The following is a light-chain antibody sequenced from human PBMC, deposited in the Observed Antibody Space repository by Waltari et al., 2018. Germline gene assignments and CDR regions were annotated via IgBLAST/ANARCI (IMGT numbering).Light chain of an antibody. CDR1: QNIRTY. J-gene: IGKJ1*01. CDR3: QQSFSSPWT. CDR2: GAS. Sequence: DIQMTQSPSSLSASIGDPIPVTCRASQNIRTYLNWYQQKPAKAPKLLIFGASSLPPGVPSRFTGSASGTEFTLTITNLQPDDFATYFCQQSFSSPWTFGQGTTV. V-gene: IGKV1-39*01.